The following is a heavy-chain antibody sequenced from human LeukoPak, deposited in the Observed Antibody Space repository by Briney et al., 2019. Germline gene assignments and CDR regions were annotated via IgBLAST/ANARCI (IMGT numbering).Heavy chain of an antibody. Sequence: PSETLSLTCTVSGGSISSYYWSWIRQPPGKGLEWIGYIYYSGSTNYNPSLKSRVTISVDTSKNQFSLKLSSVTAADTAVYYCARGPDERWLQLIDYWGQGTLVTVSS. V-gene: IGHV4-59*01. CDR1: GGSISSYY. D-gene: IGHD5-24*01. CDR2: IYYSGST. J-gene: IGHJ4*02. CDR3: ARGPDERWLQLIDY.